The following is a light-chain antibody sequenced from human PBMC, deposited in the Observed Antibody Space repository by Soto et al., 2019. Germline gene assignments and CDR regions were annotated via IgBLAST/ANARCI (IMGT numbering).Light chain of an antibody. V-gene: IGLV1-51*02. CDR1: GSNIRDPY. J-gene: IGLJ1*01. CDR3: ASWDNTLSDGRV. CDR2: ETN. Sequence: QSVLTQPPSVSAAPGQTVTISCSGSGSNIRDPYVSWYQHLPGAAPKLLIFETNRRPAGIPDRFSGSKSGTSATLGITGLQTADEGDYYCASWDNTLSDGRVFGPGTKLTVL.